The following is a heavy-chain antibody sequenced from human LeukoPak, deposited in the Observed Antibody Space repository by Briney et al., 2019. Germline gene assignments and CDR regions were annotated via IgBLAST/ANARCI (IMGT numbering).Heavy chain of an antibody. D-gene: IGHD6-13*01. CDR2: IYYDGST. J-gene: IGHJ4*02. CDR1: GDSISSYY. CDR3: ARQHRSSWYHDY. Sequence: SETLSLTCAVSGDSISSYYWSWLREPPGKGLEWLGYIYYDGSTNYNPSLKSRVTISVDTSKNQFSLKLSSVTAADTAAYYCARQHRSSWYHDYWGQGTLVTVSS. V-gene: IGHV4-59*08.